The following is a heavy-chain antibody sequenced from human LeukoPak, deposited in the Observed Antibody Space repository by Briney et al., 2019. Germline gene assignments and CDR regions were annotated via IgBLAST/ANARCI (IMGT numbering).Heavy chain of an antibody. CDR2: ISYDGSNK. J-gene: IGHJ4*02. V-gene: IGHV3-30*18. CDR3: AKDLYGSGSHFDY. D-gene: IGHD3-10*01. CDR1: GFTFSSYG. Sequence: PGGSLRLSCAASGFTFSSYGMHWVRQAPGKGLERVAVISYDGSNKYYADSVKGRFTISRDNSKNTLYLQMNSLRAEDTTVYYCAKDLYGSGSHFDYWGQGTLVTVSS.